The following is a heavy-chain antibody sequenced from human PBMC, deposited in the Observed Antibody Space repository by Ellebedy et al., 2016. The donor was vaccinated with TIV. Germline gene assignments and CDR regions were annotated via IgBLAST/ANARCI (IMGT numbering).Heavy chain of an antibody. CDR3: AKDALDRILIAAAPDY. CDR2: ISYDGSNK. D-gene: IGHD6-13*01. J-gene: IGHJ4*02. CDR1: GITFSSYA. V-gene: IGHV3-30-3*01. Sequence: GGSLRLSXAVSGITFSSYAMHWVRQAPGKGLEWVAVISYDGSNKYYADSVKGRFTISRDNSKNTLYLQMNSLRAEDTAVYYCAKDALDRILIAAAPDYWGQGTLVTVSS.